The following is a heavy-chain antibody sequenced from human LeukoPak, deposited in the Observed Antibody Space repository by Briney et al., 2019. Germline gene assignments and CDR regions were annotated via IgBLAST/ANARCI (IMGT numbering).Heavy chain of an antibody. CDR1: GFTFSSYA. CDR2: ISFDGSNK. Sequence: QPGGSLRLSCAVSGFTFSSYAMYWVRHAPGKGLEWVAVISFDGSNKYYAACVTGRFTISRDTSKNTLSLQMNSLRTEDTAVYFCARDVSLLKYSSPAYWGQGTLVTVSS. V-gene: IGHV3-30*01. D-gene: IGHD6-6*01. J-gene: IGHJ4*02. CDR3: ARDVSLLKYSSPAY.